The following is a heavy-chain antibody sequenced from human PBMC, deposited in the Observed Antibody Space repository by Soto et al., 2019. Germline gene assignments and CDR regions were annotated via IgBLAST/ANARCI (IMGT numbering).Heavy chain of an antibody. V-gene: IGHV3-23*01. Sequence: GGSLRLSCAASGFTFSSYAMSWVRQAPGKGLEWVSAISGSGGSTYYADSVKGRFTISRDNSKNTLYLQMNSLRAEDTAVYYCAKAHCSGGSCYSVYGMDVWGQGTTVTVSS. CDR2: ISGSGGST. J-gene: IGHJ6*02. D-gene: IGHD2-15*01. CDR1: GFTFSSYA. CDR3: AKAHCSGGSCYSVYGMDV.